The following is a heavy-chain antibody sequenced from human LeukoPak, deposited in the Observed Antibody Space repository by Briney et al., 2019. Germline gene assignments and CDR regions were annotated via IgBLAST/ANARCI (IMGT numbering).Heavy chain of an antibody. CDR3: ARGRLLQWLVPYMDV. CDR1: GYTFTSYE. Sequence: ASVKVSCKASGYTFTSYEINWVREATGQGLEWMGWMNTNSGNTGYAQKFQGRVTMSRNTAISTDYMELRSLRSEDTAVYYSARGRLLQWLVPYMDVWGKGTTVTVSS. V-gene: IGHV1-8*01. J-gene: IGHJ6*04. D-gene: IGHD6-19*01. CDR2: MNTNSGNT.